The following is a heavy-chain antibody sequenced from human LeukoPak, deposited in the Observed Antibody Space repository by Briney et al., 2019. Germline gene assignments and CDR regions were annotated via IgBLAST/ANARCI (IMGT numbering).Heavy chain of an antibody. CDR1: GYTFTGYY. CDR2: INPNSGGT. Sequence: ASVTVSCKASGYTFTGYYMHWVRQAPGQGIEWMGWINPNSGGTNYAQKFQGRVTMTRDTYISTAYMELSRLRSDDTAVYYCARDLRKYSSGLDYWGQGTLVTVSS. J-gene: IGHJ4*02. CDR3: ARDLRKYSSGLDY. V-gene: IGHV1-2*02. D-gene: IGHD6-25*01.